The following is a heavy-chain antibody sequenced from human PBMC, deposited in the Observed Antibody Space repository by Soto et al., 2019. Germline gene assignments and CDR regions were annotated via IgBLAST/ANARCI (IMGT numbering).Heavy chain of an antibody. V-gene: IGHV1-2*02. CDR3: ARDLIVVVPAAIDYYYYYGMDV. J-gene: IGHJ6*02. CDR2: INPNSGGT. Sequence: VASVKVSCKASGYTFTGYYMHWVRQAPGQGLEWMGWINPNSGGTNYAQKFQGRVTMTRDTSISTAYMELSRLRSDDTAVYYCARDLIVVVPAAIDYYYYYGMDVWGQGTTVTVSS. D-gene: IGHD2-2*01. CDR1: GYTFTGYY.